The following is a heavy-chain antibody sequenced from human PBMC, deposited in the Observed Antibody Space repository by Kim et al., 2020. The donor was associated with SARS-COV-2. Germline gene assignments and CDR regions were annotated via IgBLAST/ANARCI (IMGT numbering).Heavy chain of an antibody. J-gene: IGHJ4*02. CDR3: AKDMGCYYDSSGYYFDY. Sequence: GGSLRLSCAASGFTFGDYAMHWVRQAPGKGLEWVSGISWNSGSIGYADSVKGRFTISRDNAKNSLYLQMNSLRAEDTALYYCAKDMGCYYDSSGYYFDYWGQGTLVTVSS. D-gene: IGHD3-22*01. CDR2: ISWNSGSI. CDR1: GFTFGDYA. V-gene: IGHV3-9*01.